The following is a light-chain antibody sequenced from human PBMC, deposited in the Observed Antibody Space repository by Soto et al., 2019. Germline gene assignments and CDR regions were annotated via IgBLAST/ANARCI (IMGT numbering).Light chain of an antibody. V-gene: IGLV1-40*01. CDR2: GNN. Sequence: QSVLTQPPSVSGAPGQKVTISCTRSSSNIGAAYDVHWYQHLPGTAPKLLIYGNNNRPSGVPDRFSGSKSGTSASLAITGLQXXXXXXYYCQSYDSSLSGWVFGGGTKL. J-gene: IGLJ3*02. CDR3: QSYDSSLSGWV. CDR1: SSNIGAAYD.